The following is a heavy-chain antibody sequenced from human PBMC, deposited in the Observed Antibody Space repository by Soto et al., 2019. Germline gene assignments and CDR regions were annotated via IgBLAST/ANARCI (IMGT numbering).Heavy chain of an antibody. J-gene: IGHJ5*02. CDR1: GGSISSGDYY. V-gene: IGHV4-31*03. CDR3: ARSVFP. Sequence: QVQLQESGPGLVKPSQTLSLTCTVSGGSISSGDYYWSWIRQHPGKGLEWIGYIYYSGSTFYEPSINSRVTASVDTSKNQFSPKLGSVTAADTAVYYCARSVFPWGRGTLVTVSS. CDR2: IYYSGST.